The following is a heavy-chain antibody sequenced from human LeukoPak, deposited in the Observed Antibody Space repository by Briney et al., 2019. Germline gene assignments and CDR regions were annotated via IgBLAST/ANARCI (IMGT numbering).Heavy chain of an antibody. Sequence: PGGSLRLSYAASGFTFSGSAMHWVRQASGKGLEWVGRIRSKANSYATAYAASVKGRFTIARDDSKNTAYPQMNSLKTEDTAVYYCTTMKDSSSSPSDYWGQGTLVTVSS. CDR3: TTMKDSSSSPSDY. V-gene: IGHV3-73*01. J-gene: IGHJ4*02. D-gene: IGHD6-6*01. CDR2: IRSKANSYAT. CDR1: GFTFSGSA.